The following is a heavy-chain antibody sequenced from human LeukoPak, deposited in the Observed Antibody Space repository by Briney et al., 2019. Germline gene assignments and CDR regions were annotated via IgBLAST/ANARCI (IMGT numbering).Heavy chain of an antibody. CDR1: GYTFTSYD. J-gene: IGHJ6*03. CDR2: MNPNSGNT. Sequence: ASVTVSCKASGYTFTSYDINWVRQATGQGLEWMGWMNPNSGNTGYAQKFQGRVTMTRNTSISTAYMELSSLRSEDTAVYYCARGRASITIFGMVINGYYYMDVWGKGTTVTVSS. V-gene: IGHV1-8*01. D-gene: IGHD3-3*01. CDR3: ARGRASITIFGMVINGYYYMDV.